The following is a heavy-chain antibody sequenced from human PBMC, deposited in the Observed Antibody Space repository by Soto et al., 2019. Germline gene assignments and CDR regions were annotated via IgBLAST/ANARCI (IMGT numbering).Heavy chain of an antibody. J-gene: IGHJ6*02. CDR2: TLYRSSKWYN. D-gene: IGHD1-7*01. CDR1: GDSVSTNIAA. V-gene: IGHV6-1*01. CDR3: ARDAAPTLNYPHGMDV. Sequence: SRTLSLTCAISGDSVSTNIAAWSWIRQSPSRGLEWLGRTLYRSSKWYNEYAVSVKSRMTINPDTSKNQFSLQLNSVTPEDTAVYYCARDAAPTLNYPHGMDVWGQGTPVTVSS.